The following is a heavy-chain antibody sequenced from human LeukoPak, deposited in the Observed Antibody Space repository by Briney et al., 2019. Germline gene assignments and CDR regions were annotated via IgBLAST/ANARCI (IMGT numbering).Heavy chain of an antibody. Sequence: GASVKVSCKASGYTFTGYYMHWVQQAPGQGLEWMGWINPNSGGTNYAQKFQGRVTMTRDTSISTAYMELSRLRSDDTAVYYCAREEVVVTAMSAFDIWGQGTMVTVSS. CDR2: INPNSGGT. V-gene: IGHV1-2*02. D-gene: IGHD2-21*02. CDR1: GYTFTGYY. CDR3: AREEVVVTAMSAFDI. J-gene: IGHJ3*02.